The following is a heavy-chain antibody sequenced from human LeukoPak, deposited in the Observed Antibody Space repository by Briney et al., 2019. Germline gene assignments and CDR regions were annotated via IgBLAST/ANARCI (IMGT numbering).Heavy chain of an antibody. V-gene: IGHV3-11*01. D-gene: IGHD2-21*02. J-gene: IGHJ6*02. CDR3: ARKETADYSYGMDV. CDR2: ISSSGSTI. Sequence: KPGGSLTLSCAASGFTFSDYYMSWIRQAPGKGLEWVSYISSSGSTIYYADSVKGRFTISRDNAKNSLYLQMNSLRAEDTAVYYCARKETADYSYGMDVWGQGTTVTVSS. CDR1: GFTFSDYY.